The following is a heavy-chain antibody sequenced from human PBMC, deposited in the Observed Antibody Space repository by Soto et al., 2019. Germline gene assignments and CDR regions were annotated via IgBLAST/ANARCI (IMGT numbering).Heavy chain of an antibody. CDR1: GFTFSSYA. CDR3: AKDLNILTGHPRTRSPX. Sequence: WGSLRLSCAASGFTFSSYAMSWVRQAPGKGLAWVSAISGSGGSTYYADSVKGRLTISRDNSKKTLYLQMNSLRAEDTAVYYCAKDLNILTGHPRTRSPXWGQGTLLTVSX. V-gene: IGHV3-23*01. J-gene: IGHJ4*02. D-gene: IGHD3-9*01. CDR2: ISGSGGST.